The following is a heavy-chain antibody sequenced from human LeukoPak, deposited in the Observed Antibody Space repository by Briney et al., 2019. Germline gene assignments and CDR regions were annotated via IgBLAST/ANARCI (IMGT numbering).Heavy chain of an antibody. J-gene: IGHJ4*02. V-gene: IGHV3-74*01. CDR1: GFTFSSYW. Sequence: PGGSLRLSCAASGFTFSSYWMHWVRQAPGKGLVWVSRINSDGRSTSYADSVKGRFTISRDNAKNTLYLQMNSLRAEDTAVYYCAKDRSAARVGATPTYYFDYWGQGTLVTVSS. D-gene: IGHD1-26*01. CDR2: INSDGRST. CDR3: AKDRSAARVGATPTYYFDY.